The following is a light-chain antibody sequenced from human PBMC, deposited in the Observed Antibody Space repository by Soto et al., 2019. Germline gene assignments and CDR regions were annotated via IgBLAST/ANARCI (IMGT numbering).Light chain of an antibody. CDR2: TTN. CDR1: TSNIGSNG. V-gene: IGLV1-44*01. Sequence: QSVLTQPPSASGTPGQSVIISCSGSTSNIGSNGVAWYQQIPRTAPKPLIYTTNQRPSGVPDRFSGSKSGTSASLAIIGLQSEDEADYYCAAWDDSLFGVVFGGGTRLTVL. CDR3: AAWDDSLFGVV. J-gene: IGLJ2*01.